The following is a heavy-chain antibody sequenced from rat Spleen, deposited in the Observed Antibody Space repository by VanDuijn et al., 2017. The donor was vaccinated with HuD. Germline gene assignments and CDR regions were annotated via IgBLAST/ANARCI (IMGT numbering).Heavy chain of an antibody. Sequence: QVQLKESGPGLVQPSQTLSLTCTVSGFSLTSYHVSWVCPPPGKGLDWMGVIWTGGITAYNSLLKSRMSISRDTSQSQVLLKMNSRQTEDTATYYCARGTGDYWVQGVMVTVSS. CDR2: IWTGGIT. D-gene: IGHD5-1*01. V-gene: IGHV2-43*01. J-gene: IGHJ2*01. CDR3: ARGTGDY. CDR1: GFSLTSYH.